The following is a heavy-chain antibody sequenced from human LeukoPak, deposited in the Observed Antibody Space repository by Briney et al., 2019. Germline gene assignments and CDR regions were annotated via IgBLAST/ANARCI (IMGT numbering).Heavy chain of an antibody. CDR3: ARGGGYASPIGY. D-gene: IGHD5-12*01. V-gene: IGHV4-59*01. Sequence: SETLSLTCTLSGGSITTYYWSWIRQPPGKGLEWIGYIYHSGSTNYNPSLKSRVTISVDTSKNQFSLKLSSVTAADTAVYYCARGGGYASPIGYWGQGALVTVSS. CDR2: IYHSGST. CDR1: GGSITTYY. J-gene: IGHJ4*02.